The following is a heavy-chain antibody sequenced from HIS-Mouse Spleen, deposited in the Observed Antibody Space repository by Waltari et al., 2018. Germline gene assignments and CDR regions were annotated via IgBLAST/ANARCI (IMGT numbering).Heavy chain of an antibody. V-gene: IGHV3-48*02. CDR1: GFTFSSYS. CDR2: ISSSSSTI. CDR3: ARGRDYDSSGYYVY. J-gene: IGHJ4*02. Sequence: EVQLVESGGGLVQPGGSLRLSCAASGFTFSSYSMNWVRQAPGKGLEWVSYISSSSSTIDYADSVKGRFTISRDNAKNSLYLQMNSLRDEDTAVYYCARGRDYDSSGYYVYWGQGTLVTVSS. D-gene: IGHD3-22*01.